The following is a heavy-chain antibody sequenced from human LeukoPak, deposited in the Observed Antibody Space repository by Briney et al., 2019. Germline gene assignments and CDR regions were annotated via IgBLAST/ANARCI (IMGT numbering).Heavy chain of an antibody. CDR2: INHSGST. D-gene: IGHD6-19*01. Sequence: SETLSLTCAVYGGSFSGYYWSWIRQPPGKGLEWIGEINHSGSTNYNPSLKSRVTISVDTSKKEFSLKLSSVTAADTAVYFCARLEYSSGWYVYWGQGTLVTVSS. V-gene: IGHV4-34*01. J-gene: IGHJ4*02. CDR3: ARLEYSSGWYVY. CDR1: GGSFSGYY.